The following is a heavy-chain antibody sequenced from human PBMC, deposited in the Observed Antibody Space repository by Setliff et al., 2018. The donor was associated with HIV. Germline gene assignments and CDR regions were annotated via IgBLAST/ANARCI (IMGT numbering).Heavy chain of an antibody. V-gene: IGHV4-59*08. CDR3: ARHGCAGGGRPFQL. CDR2: IFYSGNT. D-gene: IGHD2-8*02. CDR1: GGSMSSYY. Sequence: PSETLSLTCTVSGGSMSSYYWSWIRQPPGKGLEWIGYIFYSGNTNYNPSLKSRVTISVDTSKNQFSLKLSSVTAADTAVYYCARHGCAGGGRPFQLWGQGTLVTVSS. J-gene: IGHJ1*01.